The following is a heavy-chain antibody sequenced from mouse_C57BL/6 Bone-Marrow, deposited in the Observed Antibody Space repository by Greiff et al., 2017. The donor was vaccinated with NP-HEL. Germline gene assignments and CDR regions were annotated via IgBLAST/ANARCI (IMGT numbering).Heavy chain of an antibody. V-gene: IGHV3-6*01. CDR2: LRYDGSN. Sequence: EVLLLESGPGLVKPSPSLSLTCPVTGYSFTSGYLWNWNRQLAGNQVECMDFLRYDGSNNYHQSLKNRITITRDTSKNQFFLKLNSVTTEDTATYYCARGGWLLYWGQGTSVTVSS. CDR3: ARGGWLLY. CDR1: GYSFTSGYL. D-gene: IGHD2-3*01. J-gene: IGHJ4*01.